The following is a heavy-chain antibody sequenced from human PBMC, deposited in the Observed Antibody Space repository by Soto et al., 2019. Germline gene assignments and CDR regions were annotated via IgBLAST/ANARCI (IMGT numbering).Heavy chain of an antibody. Sequence: QVQLVQSGAEVKKPGASVRVSCKASRYTFTTSYLHWVRQAPGQGLEWMGIINPTGGSTTYAQKFQGRVTMTRDTSTSTVYMELSSLRSEDTAVYYCASRYCSGGSCSGLDPWGQGTLVTVSS. V-gene: IGHV1-46*03. D-gene: IGHD2-15*01. CDR2: INPTGGST. J-gene: IGHJ5*02. CDR1: RYTFTTSY. CDR3: ASRYCSGGSCSGLDP.